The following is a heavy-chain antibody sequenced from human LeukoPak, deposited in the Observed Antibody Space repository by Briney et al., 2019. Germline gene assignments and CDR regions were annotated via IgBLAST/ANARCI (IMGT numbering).Heavy chain of an antibody. Sequence: GGSLRLSCAASGFTFSGSALHWVRQASGKGLEWVGRIRSTANGYATAYAASVKGRFTISRDDSKNTAYLQMDSLKTEDTAVYYCARRAGAYSHPYDYWGQGTLVIVSS. J-gene: IGHJ4*02. CDR3: ARRAGAYSHPYDY. D-gene: IGHD4/OR15-4a*01. V-gene: IGHV3-73*01. CDR2: IRSTANGYAT. CDR1: GFTFSGSA.